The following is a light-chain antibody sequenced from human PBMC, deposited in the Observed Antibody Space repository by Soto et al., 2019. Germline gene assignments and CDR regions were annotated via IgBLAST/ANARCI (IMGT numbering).Light chain of an antibody. CDR3: QQFSSYPLT. J-gene: IGKJ4*01. CDR2: DAS. V-gene: IGKV3-20*01. CDR1: QTVRNNY. Sequence: GLPQAPRTLSLSPGERATLSCRASQTVRNNYLAWYQQKPGQAPRLLIYDASSRATGIPDRFSGGGSGTDFTLTISRLEPEDFAVYYCQQFSSYPLTFGGGTNVDIK.